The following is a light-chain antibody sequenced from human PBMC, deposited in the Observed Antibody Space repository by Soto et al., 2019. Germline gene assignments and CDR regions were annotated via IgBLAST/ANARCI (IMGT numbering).Light chain of an antibody. Sequence: DIQMTQSPSSLSASVGDRVTITCRASQGIANYLAWYQQKPGKVPKLLIYAASTLEPGVPSRFSGSGFGTEFTLSISSLQHEDFATYYCQKYNGAPFTFGPGTKVDI. CDR2: AAS. J-gene: IGKJ3*01. CDR1: QGIANY. V-gene: IGKV1-27*01. CDR3: QKYNGAPFT.